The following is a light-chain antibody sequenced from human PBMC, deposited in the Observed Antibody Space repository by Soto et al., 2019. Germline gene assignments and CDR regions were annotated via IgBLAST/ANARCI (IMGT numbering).Light chain of an antibody. V-gene: IGKV4-1*01. Sequence: IVMIQFSDSLPSCSGDGATILCSSSHRPLYSPYNKDLLAWYQQKPGQPPKLIIYWASTRESGVPDRFSGSGSGTEFTLTINSLQAEDVAVYYCQNHLDFPRTFGQGTKVDIK. CDR3: QNHLDFPRT. J-gene: IGKJ1*01. CDR1: HRPLYSPYNKDL. CDR2: WAS.